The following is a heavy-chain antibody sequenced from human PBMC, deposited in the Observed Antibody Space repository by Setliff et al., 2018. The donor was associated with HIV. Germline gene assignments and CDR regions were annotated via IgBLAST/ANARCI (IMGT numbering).Heavy chain of an antibody. CDR1: GGSISTYY. CDR2: VSTSGST. V-gene: IGHV4-4*07. Sequence: SETLSLTCTVSGGSISTYYWSWIRQPAGKGLEWIGRVSTSGSTKYNPSLKSRVTMSLDTSKNEFSLKLSSVTAADTAVYYCARGQYCGGGSCYSPSYNWFDPWGQGTLVTSPQ. J-gene: IGHJ5*02. CDR3: ARGQYCGGGSCYSPSYNWFDP. D-gene: IGHD2-15*01.